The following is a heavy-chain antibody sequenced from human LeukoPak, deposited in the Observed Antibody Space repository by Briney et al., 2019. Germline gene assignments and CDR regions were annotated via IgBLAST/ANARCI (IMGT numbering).Heavy chain of an antibody. V-gene: IGHV4-59*08. D-gene: IGHD6-13*01. CDR3: ARGDSSSWYYYYGMDV. CDR2: IYYSGST. J-gene: IGHJ6*02. Sequence: SETLSLTCTVSGGSISSYYWSWIRQPPGKGLEWIGYIYYSGSTYYNPSLKSRVTISVDTSKNQFSLKLSSVTAADTAVYYCARGDSSSWYYYYGMDVWGQGTTVTVSS. CDR1: GGSISSYY.